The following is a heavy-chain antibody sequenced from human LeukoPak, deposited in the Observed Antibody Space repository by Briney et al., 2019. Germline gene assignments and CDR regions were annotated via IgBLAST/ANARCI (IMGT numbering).Heavy chain of an antibody. CDR3: AREGLVRGVSDEYYYYYMDV. V-gene: IGHV3-11*04. CDR1: GFTVSSNY. CDR2: ISSSGSTI. D-gene: IGHD3-10*01. Sequence: GGSLRLSCAASGFTVSSNYMSWVRQAPGKGLEWVSYISSSGSTIYYADSVKGRFTISRDNAKNSLYLQMNSLRAEDTAVYYCAREGLVRGVSDEYYYYYMDVWGKGTTVTISS. J-gene: IGHJ6*03.